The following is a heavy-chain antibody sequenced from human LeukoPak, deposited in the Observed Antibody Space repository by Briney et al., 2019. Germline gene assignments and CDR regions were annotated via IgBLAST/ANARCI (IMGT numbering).Heavy chain of an antibody. J-gene: IGHJ4*02. Sequence: PSETLSLTCTVSGGSISSYYWSWIRQPPGKGLEWIGYTYYSGSTNYNPSLKSRVTISVDTSKNQFSLKLSSVTAADTAVYYCARVVSSGYYDTYYFDYWGQGTLVTVSS. CDR3: ARVVSSGYYDTYYFDY. CDR2: TYYSGST. V-gene: IGHV4-59*01. D-gene: IGHD3-22*01. CDR1: GGSISSYY.